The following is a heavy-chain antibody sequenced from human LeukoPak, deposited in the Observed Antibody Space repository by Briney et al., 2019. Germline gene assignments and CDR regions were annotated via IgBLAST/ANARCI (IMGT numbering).Heavy chain of an antibody. V-gene: IGHV4-59*08. J-gene: IGHJ4*02. Sequence: SETLSLTCSVSGDSVTSSYWNWIRQPPGKGLDWIGYVSSDGTTNYTPSLRSRLIMSVDTAKNDISLILTSVTASDTAIYYCARLDCFVEGCYNHWGRGTLVTVSS. CDR2: VSSDGTT. CDR3: ARLDCFVEGCYNH. CDR1: GDSVTSSY. D-gene: IGHD2-15*01.